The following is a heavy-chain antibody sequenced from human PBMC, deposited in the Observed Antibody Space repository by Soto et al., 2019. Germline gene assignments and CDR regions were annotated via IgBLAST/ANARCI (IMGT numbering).Heavy chain of an antibody. V-gene: IGHV6-1*01. CDR1: GDSVSSNSAA. D-gene: IGHD3-10*01. J-gene: IGHJ5*02. CDR2: TYYRSQWYN. CDR3: AIDSRYYGSAPWNWFDP. Sequence: SETLSLTCAISGDSVSSNSAAWIWIRQSPSRSLEWLGRTYYRSQWYNAYAVSVKSRITINPDTSKNQFSLQLNSVTPEDTAVYSCAIDSRYYGSAPWNWFDPWGQGTLVTVSS.